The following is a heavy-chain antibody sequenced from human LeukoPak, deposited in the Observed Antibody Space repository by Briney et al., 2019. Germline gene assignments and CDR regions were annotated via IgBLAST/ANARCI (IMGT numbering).Heavy chain of an antibody. CDR3: ARPNYPGGSGSYGGTNWFDP. CDR2: ISGYNGDT. CDR1: GYTFTYYG. Sequence: ASVKVSCKASGYTFTYYGISWVRQAPGQGLEWMGWISGYNGDTNYAQSLQGRVTMTTDTSTSTAYMELRNLRSDDTAIYYCARPNYPGGSGSYGGTNWFDPWGHGTLVTVSS. D-gene: IGHD3-10*01. J-gene: IGHJ5*02. V-gene: IGHV1-18*01.